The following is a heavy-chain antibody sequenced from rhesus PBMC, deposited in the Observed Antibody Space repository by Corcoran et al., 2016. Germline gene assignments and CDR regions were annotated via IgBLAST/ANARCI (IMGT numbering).Heavy chain of an antibody. D-gene: IGHD4-29*01. Sequence: QVQLQESGPGLVKPSETLSLTCAVSGGSISSSNWWSWIRQSPGKGLEWIGYIYVGSGSTSYNPSLTSRVPISTDTSKNQLSLKLSSVTAADTAVYYCTRRKAAGFDYWGQGVLVTVSS. CDR3: TRRKAAGFDY. V-gene: IGHV4S7*01. CDR2: IYVGSGST. J-gene: IGHJ4*01. CDR1: GGSISSSNW.